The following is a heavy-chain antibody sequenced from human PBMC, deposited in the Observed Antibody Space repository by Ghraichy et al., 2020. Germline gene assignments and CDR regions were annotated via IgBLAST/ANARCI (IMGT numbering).Heavy chain of an antibody. Sequence: SETLSLTCAVYVGSFSGYYWSWVRQPPGKGLEWIGEINNSGSTNFNPSLKSRVTLSVDTSKNQFSLGLRSVGAADTAMYYCARRKQLWSAADGDGFDIWSRGTMVTVFS. V-gene: IGHV4-34*01. D-gene: IGHD5-18*01. CDR3: ARRKQLWSAADGDGFDI. J-gene: IGHJ3*02. CDR2: INNSGST. CDR1: VGSFSGYY.